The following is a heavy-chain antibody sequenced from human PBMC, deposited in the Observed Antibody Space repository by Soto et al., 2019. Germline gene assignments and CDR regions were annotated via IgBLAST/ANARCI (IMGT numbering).Heavy chain of an antibody. V-gene: IGHV4-61*01. Sequence: RSLTCTVSGGSVSSGSYYWSWIRQPPGKGLEWIGYIYYSGSTNYNPSLKSRVTISVDTSKNQFSLKLSSVTAADTAVYYCARGVYRSSSPKFDPWGQGTLVTVSS. CDR3: ARGVYRSSSPKFDP. D-gene: IGHD6-6*01. J-gene: IGHJ5*02. CDR2: IYYSGST. CDR1: GGSVSSGSYY.